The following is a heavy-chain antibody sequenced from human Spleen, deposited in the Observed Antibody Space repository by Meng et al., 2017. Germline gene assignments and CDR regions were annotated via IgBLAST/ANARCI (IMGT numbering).Heavy chain of an antibody. CDR3: ARGFSGSFRSNFDY. D-gene: IGHD1-26*01. CDR2: IIPFLGIT. V-gene: IGHV1-69*01. CDR1: GRTFSNYA. J-gene: IGHJ4*02. Sequence: VQLVASGAEVKKAGASVKASCKASGRTFSNYAPRWVRQAPGQGLEWMGGIIPFLGITNYAQKFQGRVTITADESTSTAYMEVSSLRSEDTAVYYCARGFSGSFRSNFDYWGQGTLVTVSS.